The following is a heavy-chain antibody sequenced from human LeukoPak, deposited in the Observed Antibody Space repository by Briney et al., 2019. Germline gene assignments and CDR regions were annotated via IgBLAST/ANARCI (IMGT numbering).Heavy chain of an antibody. D-gene: IGHD5-18*01. CDR2: ISGTGGST. V-gene: IGHV3-23*01. J-gene: IGHJ4*02. Sequence: GGSLRLSCAASRFTFSSYAMSWVRQAPGKGLEWVSAISGTGGSTYYADSVKGRFTISRDNAKNSLYLQMNSLRAEDTAVYYCARADTAMVTSYFDYWGQGTLVTVSS. CDR3: ARADTAMVTSYFDY. CDR1: RFTFSSYA.